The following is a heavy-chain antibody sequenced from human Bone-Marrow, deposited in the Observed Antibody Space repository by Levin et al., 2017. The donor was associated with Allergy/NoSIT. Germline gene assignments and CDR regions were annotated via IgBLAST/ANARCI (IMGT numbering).Heavy chain of an antibody. CDR3: ARGGYCSSTSCYAVRWFDP. Sequence: SETLSLTCTVSGGSISSGGYYWSWIRQHPGKGLEWIGYIYYSGSTYYNPSLKSRVTISVDTSKNQFSLKLSSVTAADTAVYYCARGGYCSSTSCYAVRWFDPWGQGTLVTVSS. CDR1: GGSISSGGYY. V-gene: IGHV4-31*03. J-gene: IGHJ5*02. D-gene: IGHD2-2*01. CDR2: IYYSGST.